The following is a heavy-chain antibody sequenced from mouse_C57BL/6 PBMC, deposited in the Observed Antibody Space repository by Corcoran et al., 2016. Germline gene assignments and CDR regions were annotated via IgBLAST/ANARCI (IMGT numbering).Heavy chain of an antibody. Sequence: EVQLQQSGPELVKPGASVKIPCKASGYTFTDYNMDWVTQSHGKSLEWIGDINPNNGGTIYNQKFKGKATLTVDKSSSTAYMELRSLTSEDTAVYYCARTFDGYYAYAMDYWGQGTSVTVSS. CDR2: INPNNGGT. D-gene: IGHD2-3*01. CDR1: GYTFTDYN. CDR3: ARTFDGYYAYAMDY. J-gene: IGHJ4*01. V-gene: IGHV1-18*01.